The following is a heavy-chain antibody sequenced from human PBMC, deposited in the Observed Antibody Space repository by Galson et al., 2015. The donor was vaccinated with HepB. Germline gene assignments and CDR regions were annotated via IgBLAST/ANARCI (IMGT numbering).Heavy chain of an antibody. CDR3: AKSVDESTPYSSCWFDP. J-gene: IGHJ5*02. V-gene: IGHV3-23*01. CDR1: GFTFSTYA. CDR2: ISGDGNSR. Sequence: SLRLSCAASGFTFSTYAMRWVRQAPGKGLEWVSAISGDGNSRNYADSVKGRFTISRDNSKNTLYLQMNSLRAEDTAVDYCAKSVDESTPYSSCWFDPCCPRSLVSVSS. D-gene: IGHD5/OR15-5a*01.